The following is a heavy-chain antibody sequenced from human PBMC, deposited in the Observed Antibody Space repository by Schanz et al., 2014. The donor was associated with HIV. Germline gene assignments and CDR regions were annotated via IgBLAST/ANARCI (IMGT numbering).Heavy chain of an antibody. CDR3: ANQRYSGTYRPFDY. D-gene: IGHD1-26*01. CDR2: IGGSRGGT. J-gene: IGHJ4*02. Sequence: VQLVESGGGVVQPGGSLRLSCAASGFTFSSYTMTWVRQAPGKGLEWVSGIGGSRGGTYYADSVKGRFTISRDNSKNTVYLQMSGLRAEDTAVYYCANQRYSGTYRPFDYWGRGTLVTVSS. V-gene: IGHV3-23*04. CDR1: GFTFSSYT.